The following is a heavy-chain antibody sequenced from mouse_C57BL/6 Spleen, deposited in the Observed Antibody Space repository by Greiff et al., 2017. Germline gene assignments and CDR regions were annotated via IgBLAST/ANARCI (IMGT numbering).Heavy chain of an antibody. J-gene: IGHJ4*01. V-gene: IGHV1-69*01. CDR1: GYTFTSYW. CDR3: ASHYYSMDY. CDR2: LDPSDSYT. Sequence: QVQLQQPGAELVMPGASVKLSCQASGYTFTSYWMHWVKQRPGQGLEWIGALDPSDSYTNYNQKFKGKSTLTVDKSSSTAYMQRSSLTSEDSAVYYWASHYYSMDYWGQGTSVTVSS.